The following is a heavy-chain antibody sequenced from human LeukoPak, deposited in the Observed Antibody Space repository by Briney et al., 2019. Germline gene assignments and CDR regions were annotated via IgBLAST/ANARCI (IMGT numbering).Heavy chain of an antibody. CDR1: GYTFTGYY. Sequence: GASVKVSCKASGYTFTGYYMHWVRQAPGQGLEWMGWINPNGGGTSYAQKFQGWVTMTRDTSISTAYMELSRLRSDDTAVYYCARGYYDILTGYYEYYFDYWGQGTLVTVSS. CDR2: INPNGGGT. V-gene: IGHV1-2*04. CDR3: ARGYYDILTGYYEYYFDY. D-gene: IGHD3-9*01. J-gene: IGHJ4*02.